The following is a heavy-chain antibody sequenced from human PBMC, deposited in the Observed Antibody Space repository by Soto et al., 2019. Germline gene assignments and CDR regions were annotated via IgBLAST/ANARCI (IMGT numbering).Heavy chain of an antibody. CDR1: GYSFTDYH. CDR2: INPKSGGT. J-gene: IGHJ6*02. Sequence: ASVKVSCKASGYSFTDYHIHWVRQAPGQGPEWLGRINPKSGGTSTAQKFQGWVTMTTDTCISTASMELTRLTSDDTAIYYCARGDSTDCSNGVCSFFYNHDMDVWGQGTTVTVSS. CDR3: ARGDSTDCSNGVCSFFYNHDMDV. V-gene: IGHV1-2*04. D-gene: IGHD2-8*01.